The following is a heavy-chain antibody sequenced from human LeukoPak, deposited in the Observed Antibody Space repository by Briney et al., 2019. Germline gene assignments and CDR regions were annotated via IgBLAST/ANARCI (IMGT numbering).Heavy chain of an antibody. CDR2: ISYDGSNK. D-gene: IGHD6-19*01. J-gene: IGHJ4*02. CDR3: ARAIAVAGELDY. V-gene: IGHV3-30-3*01. Sequence: GGSLRLSCAASGFTFSSYAMHWVRQAPGKGLEGVAVISYDGSNKYYADSVKGRLTISRDNSKNTLYLQMNSLRAEDTAVYYCARAIAVAGELDYWGQGTLVTVSS. CDR1: GFTFSSYA.